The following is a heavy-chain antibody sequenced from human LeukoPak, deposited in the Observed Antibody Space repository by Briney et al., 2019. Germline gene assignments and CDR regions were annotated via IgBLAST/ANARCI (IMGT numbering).Heavy chain of an antibody. V-gene: IGHV4-39*01. D-gene: IGHD6-6*01. Sequence: SETLSLTCTVSGGSISSSSYHWGWIRQPPGKGLEWIGSIYYSGSTYYNPSLKSRLTISVDTSKNQFSLKLSSVTAADTAVYYCARLLGSIVARRYNWFDPWGQGTLVTVSS. CDR1: GGSISSSSYH. CDR3: ARLLGSIVARRYNWFDP. J-gene: IGHJ5*02. CDR2: IYYSGST.